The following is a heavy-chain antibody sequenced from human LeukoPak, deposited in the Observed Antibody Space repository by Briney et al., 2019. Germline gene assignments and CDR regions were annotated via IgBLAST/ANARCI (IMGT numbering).Heavy chain of an antibody. J-gene: IGHJ3*02. CDR3: ARAFFSYYYDSSARGAFDI. CDR2: ISSSSSYI. V-gene: IGHV3-21*01. D-gene: IGHD3-22*01. Sequence: SGGSLRLSCAASGFTFSSYSMNWVRQAPGKGLEWVSSISSSSSYIYYADSVKGRFTISRDNAKNSLYLQMNSLRAEDTAVYYCARAFFSYYYDSSARGAFDIWGQGTMVTVSS. CDR1: GFTFSSYS.